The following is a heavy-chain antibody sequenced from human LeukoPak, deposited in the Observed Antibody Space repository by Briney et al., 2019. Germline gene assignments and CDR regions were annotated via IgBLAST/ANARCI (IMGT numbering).Heavy chain of an antibody. J-gene: IGHJ4*02. V-gene: IGHV5-51*01. CDR1: GYSFTAYW. Sequence: GESLKISCRGSGYSFTAYWIAWVRQTPGKGLEWMATIYPGDSATTYSPSFQGQVTISADKSITTAYLQWSSLKASDTAMYYCARPAAGLGGFDYWGQGTLVTVSS. CDR2: IYPGDSAT. D-gene: IGHD3-16*01. CDR3: ARPAAGLGGFDY.